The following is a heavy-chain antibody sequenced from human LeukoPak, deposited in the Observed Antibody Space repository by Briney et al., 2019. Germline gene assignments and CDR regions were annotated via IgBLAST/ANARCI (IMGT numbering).Heavy chain of an antibody. V-gene: IGHV3-7*01. CDR3: ARGRWYSSSWAYNWFDP. CDR2: IKQDGSEQ. Sequence: PGGSLRLSCAASGFSLSNYWMSWVRQAPGKGLEWVANIKQDGSEQYYVDSVKGRFTISRENAKNSLCLQMNSLRAEDTAVYYCARGRWYSSSWAYNWFDPWGQGTLVTVSS. D-gene: IGHD6-13*01. J-gene: IGHJ5*02. CDR1: GFSLSNYW.